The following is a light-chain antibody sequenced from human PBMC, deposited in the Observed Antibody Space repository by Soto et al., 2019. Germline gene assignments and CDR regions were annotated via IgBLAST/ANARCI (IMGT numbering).Light chain of an antibody. V-gene: IGLV2-14*03. CDR3: SSYTSTKTNV. J-gene: IGLJ1*01. CDR1: SSDVGGFTS. CDR2: DVV. Sequence: QSALTQPASVSGSPEQSITISCTGTSSDVGGFTSVSWYQLRPGTAPKLILYDVVDRPSGVSYRFSGSKSGNTASLTTSGLQAADEADYFCSSYTSTKTNVFGSGTKLTVL.